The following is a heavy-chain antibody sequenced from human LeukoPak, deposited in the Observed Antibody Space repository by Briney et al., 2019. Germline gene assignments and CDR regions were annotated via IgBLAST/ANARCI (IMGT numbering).Heavy chain of an antibody. CDR2: ISSSGSTI. CDR1: GFTFSSYE. J-gene: IGHJ3*02. V-gene: IGHV3-48*03. D-gene: IGHD4-17*01. CDR3: AGTYYGDYYDAFDI. Sequence: GGSLRLSCAASGFTFSSYEMNWVRQAPGKGLEWVSYISSSGSTIYYADSVKGRFTISRDNAKNSLYLQMNSLRDEDTAVYYCAGTYYGDYYDAFDIWGQGTMVTVSS.